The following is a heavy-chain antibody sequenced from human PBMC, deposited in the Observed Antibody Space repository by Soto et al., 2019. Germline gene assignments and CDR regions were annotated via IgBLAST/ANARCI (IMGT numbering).Heavy chain of an antibody. CDR2: ISAYNGNT. V-gene: IGHV1-18*01. D-gene: IGHD1-26*01. CDR3: ARDLIVGATLYYYYYGMDV. CDR1: SYTFTSYG. J-gene: IGHJ6*02. Sequence: GASVKVSCKASSYTFTSYGISWVRQAPGQGLEWMGWISAYNGNTNYAQKLQGRVTMTTDTSTSTAYMELRSLRSDDTAVYYCARDLIVGATLYYYYYGMDVWGQGTTVTVSS.